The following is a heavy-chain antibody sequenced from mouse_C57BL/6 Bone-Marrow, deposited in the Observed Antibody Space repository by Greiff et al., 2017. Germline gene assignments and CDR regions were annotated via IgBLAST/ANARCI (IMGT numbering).Heavy chain of an antibody. Sequence: EVKLVESGGGLVKPGGSLKLSCAASGFTFSDYGMHWVRQAPEKGLAWVAYISSGSSTIYYADTVKGRFTISRDNAKNTLFLQMTSLRSEDTAMYYCASLSTMITTGNAMDYWGQGTSVTVSS. D-gene: IGHD2-4*01. CDR1: GFTFSDYG. V-gene: IGHV5-17*01. CDR3: ASLSTMITTGNAMDY. J-gene: IGHJ4*01. CDR2: ISSGSSTI.